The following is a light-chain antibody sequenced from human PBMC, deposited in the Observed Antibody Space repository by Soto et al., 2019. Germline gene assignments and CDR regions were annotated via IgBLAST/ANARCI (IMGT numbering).Light chain of an antibody. V-gene: IGLV2-14*01. J-gene: IGLJ1*01. CDR2: EVS. CDR3: NSYTSSYTDV. Sequence: QSALTQPASVSGSPGQSITISCTGTSSDVGGYKYVSWYQQHPGKAPKLMIYEVSNRPSGVSNRFSASNSGNTASLTISGLQAEDEADYYCNSYTSSYTDVFGTGTKLTVL. CDR1: SSDVGGYKY.